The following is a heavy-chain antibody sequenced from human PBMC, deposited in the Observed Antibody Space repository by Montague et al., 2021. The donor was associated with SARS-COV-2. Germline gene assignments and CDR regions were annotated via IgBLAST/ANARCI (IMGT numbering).Heavy chain of an antibody. D-gene: IGHD3-22*01. Sequence: SETLSLTCAVYGGSVSDYYWSWIRQPPGKGLEWIGEINHSGSTNYNPSHKSRVTTSVDTSKNQFSLKLTSVTAADTAVYYCARGPRITMIVVVITDIWFDPWGQGTLVTVYS. CDR3: ARGPRITMIVVVITDIWFDP. CDR2: INHSGST. J-gene: IGHJ5*02. V-gene: IGHV4-34*01. CDR1: GGSVSDYY.